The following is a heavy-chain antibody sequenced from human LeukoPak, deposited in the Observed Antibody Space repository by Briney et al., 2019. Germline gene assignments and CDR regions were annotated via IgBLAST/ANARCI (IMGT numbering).Heavy chain of an antibody. D-gene: IGHD5/OR15-5a*01. CDR1: GYSISSGYY. CDR2: IYHSGST. J-gene: IGHJ4*02. CDR3: ARHLRDVYDLGY. Sequence: SETLSLTCAVSGYSISSGYYWGWIRQPPGKGLEWIGSIYHSGSTYYNSSLKSRVTISVDTSKNQFSLKLSSVTAADTAIYYCARHLRDVYDLGYWGQGTLVTVSS. V-gene: IGHV4-38-2*01.